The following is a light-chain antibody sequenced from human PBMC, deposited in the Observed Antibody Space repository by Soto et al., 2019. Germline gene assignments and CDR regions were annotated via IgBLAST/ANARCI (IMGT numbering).Light chain of an antibody. V-gene: IGKV1-5*01. CDR1: QSISSW. Sequence: DIQMTQSPPTLSASVGDRVTITCRASQSISSWLAWYQQKPGKAPELLIYDASSLQSGVPPRFSGSGSGTDFTLTISSLQPEDFATYYCEQAGSFPITFGQGTRLEIK. CDR2: DAS. J-gene: IGKJ5*01. CDR3: EQAGSFPIT.